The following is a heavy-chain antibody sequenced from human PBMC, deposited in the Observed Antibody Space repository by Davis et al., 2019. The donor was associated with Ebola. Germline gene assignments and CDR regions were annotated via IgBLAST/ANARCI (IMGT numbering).Heavy chain of an antibody. CDR3: ARLQLALDY. Sequence: GESLKISCAASGFTFSSYSMNWVRQAPGKGLEWVSSISSSSSYIYYADSVKGRFTIPRDNAKNSLYLQMNSLRAEDTAVYYCARLQLALDYWGQGTLVTVSS. D-gene: IGHD6-13*01. V-gene: IGHV3-21*01. CDR2: ISSSSSYI. CDR1: GFTFSSYS. J-gene: IGHJ4*02.